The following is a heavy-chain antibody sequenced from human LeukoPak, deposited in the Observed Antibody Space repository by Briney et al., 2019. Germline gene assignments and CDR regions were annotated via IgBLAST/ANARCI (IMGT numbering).Heavy chain of an antibody. Sequence: SETLSLTCAVYGGSFSGYYWSWIRQPPGKGLEWIGEINHSGSTNYNPSLKSRVTISVDTSKNQFSLKLSSVTAADMAVYYCARRYDFWSGAYYGMDVWGQGTTVTVSS. V-gene: IGHV4-34*01. J-gene: IGHJ6*02. CDR2: INHSGST. CDR1: GGSFSGYY. CDR3: ARRYDFWSGAYYGMDV. D-gene: IGHD3-3*01.